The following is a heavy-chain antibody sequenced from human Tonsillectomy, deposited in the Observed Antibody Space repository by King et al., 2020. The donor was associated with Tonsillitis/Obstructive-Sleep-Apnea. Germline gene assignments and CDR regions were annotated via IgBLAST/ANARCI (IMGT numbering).Heavy chain of an antibody. V-gene: IGHV4-39*01. J-gene: IGHJ6*03. D-gene: IGHD6-13*01. Sequence: QLQESGPGLVKPSETLSLTCTVSGDSTSNTNYYWGWIRQPPGKGLEWIASIYYSGSTYYNPSLKSRVTISVDTSKNQFSLKLTSVTAADTAVYYCASERWSQDYYYYYYMDVWAKGTTVTVSS. CDR1: GDSTSNTNYY. CDR2: IYYSGST. CDR3: ASERWSQDYYYYYYMDV.